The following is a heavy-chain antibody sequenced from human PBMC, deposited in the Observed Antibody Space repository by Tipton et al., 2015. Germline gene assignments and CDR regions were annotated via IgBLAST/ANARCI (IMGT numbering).Heavy chain of an antibody. Sequence: TLSLTCTVSGGSISTYSWNWIRQPPGKGLEWIGYIYSSGRTNYNPSLKSRVTISLDTSKNQFSLNLSSVTAADTAVYYCARETLGVDYWGQGTLVTVSS. D-gene: IGHD3-16*01. CDR2: IYSSGRT. CDR3: ARETLGVDY. J-gene: IGHJ4*02. CDR1: GGSISTYS. V-gene: IGHV4-59*01.